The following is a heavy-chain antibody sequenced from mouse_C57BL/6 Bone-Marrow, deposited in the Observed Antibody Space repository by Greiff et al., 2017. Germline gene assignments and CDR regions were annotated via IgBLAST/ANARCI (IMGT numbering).Heavy chain of an antibody. D-gene: IGHD2-4*01. V-gene: IGHV1-75*01. CDR3: ARWGYYDDVWFAY. CDR1: GYTFTDYY. J-gene: IGHJ3*01. Sequence: VQLQQSGPELVKPGASVKISCKASGYTFTDYYINWVKQRPGQGLEWIGWIFPGSGSTYYNGKFKGKATLTIDKSTSTTYMLLSSLNYEDSDVCLSARWGYYDDVWFAYWGQGTLVTVSA. CDR2: IFPGSGST.